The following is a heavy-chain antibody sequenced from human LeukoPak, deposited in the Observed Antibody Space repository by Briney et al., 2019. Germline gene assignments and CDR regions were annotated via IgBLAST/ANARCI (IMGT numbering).Heavy chain of an antibody. V-gene: IGHV1-69*04. Sequence: SVKVSCKASGGTFSSYAISWVRQAPGQGLEWMGRIIPILGIANYAQKFQGRVTITADKSTSTAYMELSSLRSDDTAVYYCAREVPYYDFWSGYYLADYWGQGTLVTVSS. J-gene: IGHJ4*02. D-gene: IGHD3-3*01. CDR2: IIPILGIA. CDR1: GGTFSSYA. CDR3: AREVPYYDFWSGYYLADY.